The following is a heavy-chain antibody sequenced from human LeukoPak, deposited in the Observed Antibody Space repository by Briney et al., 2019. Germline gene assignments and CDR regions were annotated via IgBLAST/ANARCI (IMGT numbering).Heavy chain of an antibody. V-gene: IGHV4-39*01. CDR2: IYYSGST. CDR3: ARTVYSSGWGPAFDY. D-gene: IGHD6-19*01. J-gene: IGHJ4*02. Sequence: PSETLSLTCTVSGGSISSSSYYWGWIRQPPGKGLEWIGSIYYSGSTYYNPPLKSRVTISVDTSKNQFSLKLSSVTAADTAVYYCARTVYSSGWGPAFDYWGQGTLVTVSS. CDR1: GGSISSSSYY.